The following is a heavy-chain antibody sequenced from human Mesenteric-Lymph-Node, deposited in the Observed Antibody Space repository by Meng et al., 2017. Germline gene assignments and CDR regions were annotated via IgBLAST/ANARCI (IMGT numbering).Heavy chain of an antibody. CDR3: AIESGSSHHWFDP. Sequence: SETLSLTCTVSGYSISSGYFWGCIRQPPGKGLEWIGSIYHSGRTYYNPSLKSRVTISADTSRNQFSLELISVSAADTAVYYRAIESGSSHHWFDPWGQGTLVTVSS. CDR1: GYSISSGYF. D-gene: IGHD1-26*01. V-gene: IGHV4-38-2*02. J-gene: IGHJ5*02. CDR2: IYHSGRT.